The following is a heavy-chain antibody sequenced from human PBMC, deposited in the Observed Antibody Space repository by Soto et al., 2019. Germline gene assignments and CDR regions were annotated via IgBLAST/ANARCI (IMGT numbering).Heavy chain of an antibody. Sequence: QVQLVQSGAEVKKPGSSVKVSCKASGGTFRSYVISWVRQAPGQGLEWMGGIIPMFGTANYAQKFQGRFTITTDXXTXRXXMEQSSLSSEDTAVYVAARKVVDLRSTSYRYGMAAWGQGTTASFSS. J-gene: IGHJ6*01. CDR1: GGTFRSYV. D-gene: IGHD2-2*01. CDR3: ARKVVDLRSTSYRYGMAA. V-gene: IGHV1-69*05. CDR2: IIPMFGTA.